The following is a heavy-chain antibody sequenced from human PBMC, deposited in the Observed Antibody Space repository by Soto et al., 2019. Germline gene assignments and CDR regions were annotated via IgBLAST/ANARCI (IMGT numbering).Heavy chain of an antibody. V-gene: IGHV3-33*01. CDR2: IWYDGSNK. Sequence: QVQLVESGGGVVQPGRSLRLSCAASGFTFSSYGMHWVRQAPGKGLEWVAVIWYDGSNKYYADSVKGRFTISRDNSKNTLYLQMNSLRAEDTAVYYCARDPDKYSGSLYYFDYWGQGTLVTVSS. J-gene: IGHJ4*02. D-gene: IGHD1-26*01. CDR3: ARDPDKYSGSLYYFDY. CDR1: GFTFSSYG.